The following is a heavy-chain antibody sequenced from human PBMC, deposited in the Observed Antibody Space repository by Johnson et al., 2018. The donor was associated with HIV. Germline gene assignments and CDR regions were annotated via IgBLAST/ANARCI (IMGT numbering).Heavy chain of an antibody. CDR2: INSDGSST. Sequence: VQLVEYGGGLVQPGGSLRLSCAASGFTFSNYWMHWVRQVPGKGLVWVSRINSDGSSTRYADSVKGRFTISRDNSKNTLYLQMISLRAEDTALYYCAKDVNWGLGGACDIWGQGTMVTVSS. J-gene: IGHJ3*02. CDR1: GFTFSNYW. V-gene: IGHV3-74*01. D-gene: IGHD7-27*01. CDR3: AKDVNWGLGGACDI.